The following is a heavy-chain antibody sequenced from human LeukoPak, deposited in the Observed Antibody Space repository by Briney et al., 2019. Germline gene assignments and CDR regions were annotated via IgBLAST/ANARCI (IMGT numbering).Heavy chain of an antibody. Sequence: GGSLRLSCAASGFTFSSYAMHWVRQAPGKGLEWVAVISYDGSKKYYADSVKGRFIISRDNSKNTLYMQMNSLRAEDTAVYYCARDYSSSSLSFDYWGQGTLVTVSS. D-gene: IGHD6-6*01. CDR3: ARDYSSSSLSFDY. V-gene: IGHV3-30-3*01. CDR2: ISYDGSKK. J-gene: IGHJ4*02. CDR1: GFTFSSYA.